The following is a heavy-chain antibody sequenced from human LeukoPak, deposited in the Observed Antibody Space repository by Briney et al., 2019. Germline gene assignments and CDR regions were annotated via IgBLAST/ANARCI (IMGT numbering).Heavy chain of an antibody. D-gene: IGHD3-10*01. CDR3: ARGPPYYYGSGSSLRGAFDI. V-gene: IGHV3-20*04. CDR2: INWNGGST. CDR1: GFTFDDYA. Sequence: GRSLRLSCAASGFTFDDYAMHWVRQAPGKGLEWVSGINWNGGSTGYADSVKGRFTISRDSAKNSLYLQMNSLRAEDTALYYCARGPPYYYGSGSSLRGAFDIWGQGTMVTVSS. J-gene: IGHJ3*02.